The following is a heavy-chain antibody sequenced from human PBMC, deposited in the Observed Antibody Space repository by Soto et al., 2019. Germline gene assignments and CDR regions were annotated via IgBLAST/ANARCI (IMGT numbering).Heavy chain of an antibody. J-gene: IGHJ6*02. D-gene: IGHD6-13*01. Sequence: GGSLRLSCASSGFIFXDYTMTLVRQAPGRGLEFVSHISSSGGAIFYAESVKGRFTVSRDNAKNSLYLQMNSLRDEDTAVYFCARDHGGSTWFVGVYYFFGMDVWGQGTAVTVSS. CDR2: ISSSGGAI. V-gene: IGHV3-48*02. CDR1: GFIFXDYT. CDR3: ARDHGGSTWFVGVYYFFGMDV.